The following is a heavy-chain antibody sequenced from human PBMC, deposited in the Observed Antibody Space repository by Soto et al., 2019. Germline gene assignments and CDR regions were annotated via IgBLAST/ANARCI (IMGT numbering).Heavy chain of an antibody. Sequence: QVQLVQSGAEVKKPGSSVKVSCKASGGTFSSYAISWVRQAPGQGLEWMGGIIPIFGTANYAQKFQGRVTITADESTSTAYMELSSLRSEDTAVYYCARVEGSGSYPTPYGMDVWGQGTTVTVSS. V-gene: IGHV1-69*01. D-gene: IGHD3-10*01. CDR3: ARVEGSGSYPTPYGMDV. CDR2: IIPIFGTA. J-gene: IGHJ6*02. CDR1: GGTFSSYA.